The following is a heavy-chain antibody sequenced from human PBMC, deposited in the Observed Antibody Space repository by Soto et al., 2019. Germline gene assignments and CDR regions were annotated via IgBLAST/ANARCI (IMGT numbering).Heavy chain of an antibody. J-gene: IGHJ6*02. Sequence: QVQLVESGGGVVQPGGSLRLSCAGSGFTFSNSGMHWVRQAPGKGREWVAVLAYDGSEKYYADSVKGRFTISRDNSKNTLYLQMNSLRVADTAVYYCVRFFDYYGMDVCGQGTKVTVSS. CDR3: VRFFDYYGMDV. D-gene: IGHD3-3*01. CDR1: GFTFSNSG. V-gene: IGHV3-30*03. CDR2: LAYDGSEK.